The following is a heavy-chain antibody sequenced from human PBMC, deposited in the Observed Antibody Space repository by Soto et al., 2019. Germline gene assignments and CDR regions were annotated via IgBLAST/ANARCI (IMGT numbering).Heavy chain of an antibody. CDR3: ARDLEGALHTVPYYYYYGMDV. J-gene: IGHJ6*02. CDR2: TYYRSKWYN. Sequence: SQTLSLTCAISGDSVSSNSAAWNWIRQSPSRGLEWLGRTYYRSKWYNDYAVSVKSRITINPDTSKNQFSLQLNSVTPEDTAVYYCARDLEGALHTVPYYYYYGMDVWGQGTTVTV. V-gene: IGHV6-1*01. D-gene: IGHD1-1*01. CDR1: GDSVSSNSAA.